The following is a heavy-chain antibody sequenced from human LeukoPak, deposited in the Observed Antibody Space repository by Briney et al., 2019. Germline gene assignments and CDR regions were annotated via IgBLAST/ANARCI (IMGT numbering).Heavy chain of an antibody. V-gene: IGHV3-33*01. D-gene: IGHD6-13*01. CDR3: ARDSDHSSSWSPLYYFDY. CDR1: GFTFSSYG. J-gene: IGHJ4*02. Sequence: PGRSLRLSCAASGFTFSSYGMHWVRQAPGKGLEWVAVIWYDGSNKYYADSVKGRFTISRDNSKNTLYLQMNSLRAEDTAAYYCARDSDHSSSWSPLYYFDYWGQGTLVTVSS. CDR2: IWYDGSNK.